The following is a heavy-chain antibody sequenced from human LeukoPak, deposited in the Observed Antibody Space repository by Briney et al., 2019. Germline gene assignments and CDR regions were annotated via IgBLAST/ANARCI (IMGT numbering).Heavy chain of an antibody. Sequence: SGPTLVNPTQPLTLTCTFSGFSLSTRGVGVGWIRQPPGKALEWLALIYWNDDKRYSPSLKGRLTITKDTSKNQVVLTMTNMDPVDTATYYCAHSDNYGDYAPWGQGTLVTVSS. CDR1: GFSLSTRGVG. D-gene: IGHD4-17*01. J-gene: IGHJ5*02. V-gene: IGHV2-5*01. CDR3: AHSDNYGDYAP. CDR2: IYWNDDK.